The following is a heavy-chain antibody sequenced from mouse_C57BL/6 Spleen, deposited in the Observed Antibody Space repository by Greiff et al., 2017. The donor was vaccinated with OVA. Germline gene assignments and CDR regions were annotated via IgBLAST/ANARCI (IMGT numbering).Heavy chain of an antibody. Sequence: EVQLKESGPELVKPGASVKISCKASGYSFTDYNMNWVKQSNGKSLEWIGVINPNYGTTSYNQKFKGKATLTVDQSSSTAYMQLNSLTSEDSAVYYCARGGTYYSHYAMDYWGQGTSVTVSS. V-gene: IGHV1-39*01. D-gene: IGHD2-12*01. J-gene: IGHJ4*01. CDR3: ARGGTYYSHYAMDY. CDR1: GYSFTDYN. CDR2: INPNYGTT.